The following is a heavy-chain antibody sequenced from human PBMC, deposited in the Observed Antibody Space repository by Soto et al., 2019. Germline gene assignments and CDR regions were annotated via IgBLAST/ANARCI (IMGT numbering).Heavy chain of an antibody. CDR2: INHSGST. J-gene: IGHJ3*02. Sequence: PSETLSLTCAVYGGSFSGYYWSWIRQPPGKGLEWIGEINHSGSTNYNPSLKSRVTISVDTSKNQFSLKLSSVTAADTAVYYCARYPIFGVVITAFDICGQGIMVTVSS. CDR1: GGSFSGYY. CDR3: ARYPIFGVVITAFDI. D-gene: IGHD3-3*02. V-gene: IGHV4-34*01.